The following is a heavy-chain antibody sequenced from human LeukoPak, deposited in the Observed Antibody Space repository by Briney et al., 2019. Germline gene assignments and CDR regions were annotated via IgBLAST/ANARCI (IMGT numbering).Heavy chain of an antibody. V-gene: IGHV3-33*01. CDR1: GFTFSSYG. J-gene: IGHJ4*02. CDR2: IWYDGSNK. CDR3: ARGYCTNGVCYKAFDY. Sequence: PGGSLRLSCAASGFTFSSYGMHWVRQAPGKGLEWVAVIWYDGSNKYYADSVKGRFTISRDNSKNTLYLQMNSLRAEDTAVYYCARGYCTNGVCYKAFDYWGQGTLVTVSS. D-gene: IGHD2-8*01.